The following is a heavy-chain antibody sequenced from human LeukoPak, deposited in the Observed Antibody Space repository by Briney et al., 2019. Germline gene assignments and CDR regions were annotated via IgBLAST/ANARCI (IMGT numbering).Heavy chain of an antibody. CDR2: ISGGDGTT. CDR1: GFTFSSYA. V-gene: IGHV3-23*01. CDR3: ARSSGYDGY. D-gene: IGHD5-12*01. J-gene: IGHJ4*02. Sequence: GGSLRLSCAASGFTFSSYAMTWVRQAPGKGLEWLSGISGGDGTTDYADSVKGRFTISRDNAKNSLYLQMNSLRADDTAVYYCARSSGYDGYWGQGTLVTVSS.